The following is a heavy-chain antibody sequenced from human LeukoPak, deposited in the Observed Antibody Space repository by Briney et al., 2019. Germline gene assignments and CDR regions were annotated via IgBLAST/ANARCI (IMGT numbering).Heavy chain of an antibody. D-gene: IGHD6-13*01. J-gene: IGHJ4*02. CDR1: GFTFSSYW. V-gene: IGHV3-74*01. CDR3: AKDATLIAAADLFFDY. Sequence: GGSLRLSCAASGFTFSSYWMHWVRQAPGKGLVWVSRIHSDGSSTNYADSVKGRFTISRDNSKNTLYLQMNSLRAEDTAVYYCAKDATLIAAADLFFDYWGQGTLVTVSS. CDR2: IHSDGSST.